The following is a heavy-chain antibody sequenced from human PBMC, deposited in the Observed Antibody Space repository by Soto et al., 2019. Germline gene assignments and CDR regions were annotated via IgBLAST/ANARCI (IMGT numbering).Heavy chain of an antibody. CDR3: ARDITVTTHYFDY. CDR2: INPSGGST. V-gene: IGHV1-46*03. Sequence: ASVKVSCKASGCTFTSYYMHWVRQAPGQGLEWMGIINPSGGSTSYAQKFQDRVTMTRDTSTSTVYMELSSLRSEDTAVYYCARDITVTTHYFDYWGQGTLVTVSS. J-gene: IGHJ4*02. CDR1: GCTFTSYY. D-gene: IGHD4-4*01.